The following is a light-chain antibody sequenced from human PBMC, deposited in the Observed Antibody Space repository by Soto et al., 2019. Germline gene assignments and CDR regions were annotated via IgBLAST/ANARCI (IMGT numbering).Light chain of an antibody. CDR3: QQYDIPPRT. CDR1: QRISSTY. Sequence: IVLTQSPATLSLSPGERATLSCRASQRISSTYLAWYQQKPERAPRLLIYVASRRATGIPDRFSGSGSGTDFTLTISRVEPEDFAVYYCQQYDIPPRTFGRGTRVEI. J-gene: IGKJ1*01. V-gene: IGKV3-20*01. CDR2: VAS.